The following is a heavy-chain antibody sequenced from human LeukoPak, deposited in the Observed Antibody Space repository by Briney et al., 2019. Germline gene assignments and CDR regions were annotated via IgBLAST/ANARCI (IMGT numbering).Heavy chain of an antibody. V-gene: IGHV4-4*02. CDR3: ARGRGYSYGVPKDYYYYYMDV. CDR2: IYHSGST. J-gene: IGHJ6*03. CDR1: GGSISSSNW. D-gene: IGHD5-18*01. Sequence: SGTLSLTCAVSGGSISSSNWWNWVRQPPGKGLEWIGEIYHSGSTNYNPSLKSRVTISVDKSNNQFSLRLSSVTAADTAVYYCARGRGYSYGVPKDYYYYYMDVWGKGTTVTISS.